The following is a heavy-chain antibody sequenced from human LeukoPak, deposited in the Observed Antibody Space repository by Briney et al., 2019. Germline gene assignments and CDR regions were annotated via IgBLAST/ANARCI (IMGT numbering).Heavy chain of an antibody. J-gene: IGHJ4*02. Sequence: GGSLRLSCAASGFSFSSYEMNWVRQAPGKGLEWVSYISDSGSTIYYADSVKGRFTISRDNARISLYLQMNSLRAEDTAVYYCAREGYYDSSGYLGVFDCWGQGTLVTVSS. V-gene: IGHV3-48*03. CDR2: ISDSGSTI. D-gene: IGHD3-22*01. CDR1: GFSFSSYE. CDR3: AREGYYDSSGYLGVFDC.